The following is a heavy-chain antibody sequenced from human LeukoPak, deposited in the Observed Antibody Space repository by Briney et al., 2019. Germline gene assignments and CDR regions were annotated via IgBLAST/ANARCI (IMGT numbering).Heavy chain of an antibody. J-gene: IGHJ4*02. D-gene: IGHD6-19*01. CDR3: TRDGRAGSLFAY. V-gene: IGHV4-61*01. CDR2: ISYSGST. Sequence: SETLSLTCNVSGGSISSTSYYWSWIRQPPGKGLEWVGYISYSGSTNYNPSLKSRVTISVDTSKNQFSLKLSSVTAADTAIYYCTRDGRAGSLFAYWGQGTLVTVSS. CDR1: GGSISSTSYY.